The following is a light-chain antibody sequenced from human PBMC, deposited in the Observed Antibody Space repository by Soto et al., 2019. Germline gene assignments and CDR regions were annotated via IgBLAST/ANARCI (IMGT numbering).Light chain of an antibody. CDR2: AAS. CDR3: QQLNSFPLT. CDR1: QSISVW. V-gene: IGKV1-12*01. J-gene: IGKJ5*01. Sequence: DIQMTQSPSTLSASVGDRVTITCRASQSISVWLAWYQRKPGRAPKLLIYAASRLQAGVPLRFSGSGSGTDFTLTISDLQPEDFATYYCQQLNSFPLTFGQGTRLE.